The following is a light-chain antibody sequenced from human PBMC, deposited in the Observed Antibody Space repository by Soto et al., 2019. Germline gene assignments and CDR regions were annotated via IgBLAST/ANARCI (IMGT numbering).Light chain of an antibody. CDR2: AAS. V-gene: IGKV3-15*01. Sequence: HTPTTLSVSPVEGVTLSCSAIQNVGRNFAWYQQKPGQAPRLLIYAASTRATGIPARFSGSGSGTEFTLTISSLQSEDFAVYYCQHYNNWPLTFGRGTKVDIK. CDR1: QNVGRN. CDR3: QHYNNWPLT. J-gene: IGKJ4*01.